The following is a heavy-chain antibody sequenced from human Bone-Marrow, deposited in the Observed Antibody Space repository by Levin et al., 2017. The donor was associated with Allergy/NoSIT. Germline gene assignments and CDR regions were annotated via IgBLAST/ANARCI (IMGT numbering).Heavy chain of an antibody. D-gene: IGHD3-3*01. V-gene: IGHV1-46*01. Sequence: ASVKVSCKASGYTFSSDPFHWVRQAPGQGLEWMGILNPTGGSTMYARKFQGRVTMTSDTSTSTVYMELNSLTSEDTALYYCARAVSMNYDFWSGQGWFDPWGQGTLVTVSS. CDR2: LNPTGGST. CDR3: ARAVSMNYDFWSGQGWFDP. CDR1: GYTFSSDP. J-gene: IGHJ5*02.